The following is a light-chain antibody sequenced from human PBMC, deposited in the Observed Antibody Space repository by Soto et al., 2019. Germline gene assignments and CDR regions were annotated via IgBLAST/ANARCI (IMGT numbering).Light chain of an antibody. V-gene: IGKV3-15*01. CDR1: QSVGSN. Sequence: EIVLTQSPGTLSLSPGKRATLSCRASQSVGSNLAWYQQKPGQAPRLLIYGASTRATGIPARFSGGGSGTEFTLTISSLQSEDFAVYYCQQYKNGWAFGQGTKVDIK. CDR2: GAS. J-gene: IGKJ1*01. CDR3: QQYKNGWA.